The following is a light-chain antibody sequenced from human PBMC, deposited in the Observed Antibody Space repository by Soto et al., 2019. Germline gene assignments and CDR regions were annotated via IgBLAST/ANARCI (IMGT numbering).Light chain of an antibody. Sequence: QSALTQPASVSGSPGQSITISCTGTSSDVGSCNCVSWYQQHPGKAPTLMIYEVNKRPSGVSNRFSGSKSGNTASLTISGLHAEYEGDYYCCSSVGSPNWVFGGGTKLTVL. J-gene: IGLJ3*02. CDR1: SSDVGSCNC. CDR2: EVN. V-gene: IGLV2-23*02. CDR3: CSSVGSPNWV.